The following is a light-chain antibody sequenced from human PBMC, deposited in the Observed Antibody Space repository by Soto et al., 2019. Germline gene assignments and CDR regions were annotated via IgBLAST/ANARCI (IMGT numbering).Light chain of an antibody. Sequence: QSVLTQPPSVSAAPGQKVTISCSGSSSNIGNNYVSWYQHLPGTAPKLLIYDSIQRPSGIPDRFSASKSGTSATLAITGLQTGDDADYYCGTWDSSLSANVFGTGTQLTVL. CDR2: DSI. CDR1: SSNIGNNY. J-gene: IGLJ1*01. CDR3: GTWDSSLSANV. V-gene: IGLV1-51*01.